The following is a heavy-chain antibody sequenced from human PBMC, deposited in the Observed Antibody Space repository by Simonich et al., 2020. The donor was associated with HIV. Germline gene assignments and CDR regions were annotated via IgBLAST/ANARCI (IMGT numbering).Heavy chain of an antibody. CDR2: KSNNGVNK. CDR3: ARGAYSEYEAPDS. V-gene: IGHV3-30*07. J-gene: IGHJ4*02. D-gene: IGHD5-12*01. Sequence: QVQLVESGGGVVQPGRSLRLSCAASGFSFSSYAMHWVRQAPGKGLEWTAVKSNNGVNKYYADSVKGRFTISRDNSKNTLYLQMNSLRAEDTAVYYCARGAYSEYEAPDSWGQGTLVTVSS. CDR1: GFSFSSYA.